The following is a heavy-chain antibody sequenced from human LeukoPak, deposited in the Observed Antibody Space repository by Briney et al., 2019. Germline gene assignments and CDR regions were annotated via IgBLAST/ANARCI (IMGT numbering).Heavy chain of an antibody. CDR2: INSDGSIT. Sequence: GGSLRLSCAASGFTFTTYCMHWVRQAPGKGLVWVSHINSDGSITSYADSVKGRFTISRDNAKNTLYLQMNSLRAEDTAVYYCARDAVDTANAVWGQGTTVTVSS. CDR1: GFTFTTYC. CDR3: ARDAVDTANAV. V-gene: IGHV3-74*01. D-gene: IGHD5-18*01. J-gene: IGHJ6*02.